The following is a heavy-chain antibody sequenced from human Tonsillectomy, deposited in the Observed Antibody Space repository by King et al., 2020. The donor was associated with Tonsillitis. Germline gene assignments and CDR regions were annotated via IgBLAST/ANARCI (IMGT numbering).Heavy chain of an antibody. CDR3: ACDPPFGGGSEFDY. D-gene: IGHD1-26*01. Sequence: VQLVESGGGVVPPGRSLRLSCVASGFTFSTYVMHWVRQAPGKGLEGVAVISFDESNKFYADSVKGRFTISRDNSKNTLYLQMNRLRVEDTAVYYCACDPPFGGGSEFDYWGQGTLVTVSS. CDR2: ISFDESNK. V-gene: IGHV3-30*04. J-gene: IGHJ4*02. CDR1: GFTFSTYV.